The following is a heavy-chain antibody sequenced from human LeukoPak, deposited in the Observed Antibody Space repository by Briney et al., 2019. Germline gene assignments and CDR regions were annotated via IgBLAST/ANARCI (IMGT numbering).Heavy chain of an antibody. CDR3: ARDRRHYDFWSGYSNFDY. J-gene: IGHJ4*02. V-gene: IGHV1-18*01. D-gene: IGHD3-3*01. CDR2: ISAYNGNT. Sequence: ASVKVSCKASGYTFTSYGISWVRQAPGQGLEWMGWISAYNGNTNYAQKLQGRVTMTTDTSTSTAYMELRSLRSDGTAVYYCARDRRHYDFWSGYSNFDYWGQGTLVTVSS. CDR1: GYTFTSYG.